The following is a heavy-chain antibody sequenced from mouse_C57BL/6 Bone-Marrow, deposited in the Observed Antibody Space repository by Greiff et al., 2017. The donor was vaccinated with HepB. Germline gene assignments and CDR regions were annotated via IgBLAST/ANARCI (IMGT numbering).Heavy chain of an antibody. D-gene: IGHD2-2*01. J-gene: IGHJ1*03. CDR1: GYAFSSYW. Sequence: QVQLQQSGAELVKPGASVKISCKASGYAFSSYWMNWVKQRPGKGLEWIGQIYPGDGDTNYNGKFKGKATLTADKSSSTAYMQLSSLTSEDSAVYFCARWYYGYDGWYFDVWGTGTTVTVSS. CDR2: IYPGDGDT. CDR3: ARWYYGYDGWYFDV. V-gene: IGHV1-80*01.